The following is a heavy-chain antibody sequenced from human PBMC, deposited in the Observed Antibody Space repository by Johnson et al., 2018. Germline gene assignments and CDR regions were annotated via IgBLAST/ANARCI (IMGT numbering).Heavy chain of an antibody. CDR3: ARGRRKKMVRGTTNLFLDQYGDYMDG. CDR1: GGSFSGYY. D-gene: IGHD3-10*01. V-gene: IGHV4-34*01. Sequence: QVQLQQWGAGLLKPSETLSLTCAVYGGSFSGYYWSWIRQPPGKGLEWIGEINHSGSTNYNPSLKGPVTMSINTSKNQFSLKLNPVTAGDTAVFFCARGRRKKMVRGTTNLFLDQYGDYMDGWDKGTTVTVSS. J-gene: IGHJ6*03. CDR2: INHSGST.